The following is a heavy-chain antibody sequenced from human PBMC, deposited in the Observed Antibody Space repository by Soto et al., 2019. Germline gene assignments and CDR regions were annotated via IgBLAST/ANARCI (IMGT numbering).Heavy chain of an antibody. D-gene: IGHD6-13*01. CDR1: GFTLRNFP. Sequence: EVQLVESGGGLVKPGGSLRLSCAASGFTLRNFPMNWVRQAPGKGLEWVSTISSNSAYIYYTDALRGRFTISRDNAKNSLHLQMNSLRAEDTAVYYCTRDASRDSSARGWFDPWGPGTLVTVSS. CDR2: ISSNSAYI. CDR3: TRDASRDSSARGWFDP. J-gene: IGHJ5*02. V-gene: IGHV3-21*02.